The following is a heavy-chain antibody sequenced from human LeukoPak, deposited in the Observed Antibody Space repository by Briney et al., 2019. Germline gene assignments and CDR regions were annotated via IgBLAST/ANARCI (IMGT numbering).Heavy chain of an antibody. V-gene: IGHV3-7*03. D-gene: IGHD3-16*01. J-gene: IGHJ6*02. CDR2: INHNGDVN. CDR3: ARGVGLDV. Sequence: GGSLRLSCAASGFTFSSYWMNWARQAPGKGLEWVASINHNGDVNYYVDSVKGRFTISRDNAKNSLYLQMSNLRAEDTAVYFCARGVGLDVWGQGATVTVSS. CDR1: GFTFSSYW.